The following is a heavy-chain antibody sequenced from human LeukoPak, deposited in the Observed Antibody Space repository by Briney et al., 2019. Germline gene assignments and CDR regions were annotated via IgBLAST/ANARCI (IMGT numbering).Heavy chain of an antibody. D-gene: IGHD5-18*01. CDR1: GGSFSGYY. V-gene: IGHV4-34*01. Sequence: SETLSLTCAVYGGSFSGYYWSWIRQPPGKGLEWIGEINHSGSTNYNPSLKSRVTISVDTSKNQFSLKLSSVTAADTAVYYCARRMIWLRAQDYWGQGTLVTVSS. J-gene: IGHJ4*02. CDR2: INHSGST. CDR3: ARRMIWLRAQDY.